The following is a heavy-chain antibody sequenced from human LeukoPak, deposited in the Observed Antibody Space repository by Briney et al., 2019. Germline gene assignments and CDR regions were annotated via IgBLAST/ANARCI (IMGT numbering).Heavy chain of an antibody. D-gene: IGHD3-10*01. V-gene: IGHV4-39*01. CDR3: VYYYGSGSVEY. J-gene: IGHJ4*02. CDR2: FYYSGST. CDR1: GGSITSSNYY. Sequence: KTSETLSLTCTVSGGSITSSNYYWGWIRQPPGKGLEWIGSFYYSGSTNYNPSLKSRVTISVDTSKNQFSLTLSSVTAADTAVYYCVYYYGSGSVEYWGQGTLVTVSS.